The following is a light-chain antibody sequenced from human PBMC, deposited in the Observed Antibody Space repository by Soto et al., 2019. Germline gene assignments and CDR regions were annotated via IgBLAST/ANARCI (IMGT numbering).Light chain of an antibody. J-gene: IGLJ2*01. CDR3: AAWDDSLNGVV. CDR2: SNT. CDR1: SSNIGSHT. V-gene: IGLV1-44*01. Sequence: QSVLTQPHSASGTPGQSIAISSSGGSSNIGSHTVNWYQQLPGTAPRLLIYSNTQRPSGVPDRFSGSKSGTSASLAISGLQSEYEGDYYCAAWDDSLNGVVFGGGTQLTVL.